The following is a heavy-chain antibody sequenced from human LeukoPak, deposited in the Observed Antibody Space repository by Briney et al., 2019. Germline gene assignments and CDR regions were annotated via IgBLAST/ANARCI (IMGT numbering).Heavy chain of an antibody. J-gene: IGHJ4*02. CDR2: ISNSGGSPI. V-gene: IGHV3-11*01. D-gene: IGHD1-26*01. CDR3: ARVRGSYAFDY. CDR1: GFMFSDYY. Sequence: GGSLRLSCAASGFMFSDYYMSWMRQAPGKGLEWVSYISNSGGSPIYNADSVKGRFTISRDNAKNSLYLQMNSLRAEDTAVYYCARVRGSYAFDYWGQGTLVTVSS.